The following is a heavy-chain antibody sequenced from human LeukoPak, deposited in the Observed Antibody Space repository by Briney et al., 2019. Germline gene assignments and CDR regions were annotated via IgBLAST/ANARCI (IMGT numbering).Heavy chain of an antibody. Sequence: SETLSLTCTVSGGSVSSGPYYWSWIRQPPGKGLEWIGFIYYSGSTTYNPSLKSRVTISVDTSKNQFSLKLRSVTAADTAVYFCARQASCGTATCNPFDYWGQGTLVTVSS. CDR3: ARQASCGTATCNPFDY. D-gene: IGHD2-21*01. CDR1: GGSVSSGPYY. V-gene: IGHV4-61*01. J-gene: IGHJ4*02. CDR2: IYYSGST.